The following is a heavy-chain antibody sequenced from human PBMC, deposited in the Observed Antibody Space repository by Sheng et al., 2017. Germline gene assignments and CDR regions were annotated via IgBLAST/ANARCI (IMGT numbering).Heavy chain of an antibody. CDR3: SSEPDSNSWFDLDY. D-gene: IGHD6-13*01. CDR1: GGSISSTSSY. V-gene: IGHV4-39*07. Sequence: QMQVQESGPGLVKPSETLSLTCSVSGGSISSTSSYWGWIRQPPGKGLEWIGTIYYSGSTYYNPSLKSRVTISVDTSKNQFSLRLSSVTAADTAVYYCSSEPDSNSWFDLDYWGQGTLVTVSS. CDR2: IYYSGST. J-gene: IGHJ4*02.